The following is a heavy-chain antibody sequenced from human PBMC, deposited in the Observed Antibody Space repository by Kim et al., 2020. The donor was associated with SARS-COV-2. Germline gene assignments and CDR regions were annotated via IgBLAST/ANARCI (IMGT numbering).Heavy chain of an antibody. V-gene: IGHV3-7*01. Sequence: GGSLRLSCAASGFTFSSYWMSWVRQAPGKGLEWVANIKQDGSEKYYVDSVKGRFTISRDNAKNSLYLQMNSLRAEDTAVYYCARVGAYCGGDCYRQGGGMDVWGQGTTVTVSS. CDR3: ARVGAYCGGDCYRQGGGMDV. J-gene: IGHJ6*02. CDR1: GFTFSSYW. D-gene: IGHD2-21*02. CDR2: IKQDGSEK.